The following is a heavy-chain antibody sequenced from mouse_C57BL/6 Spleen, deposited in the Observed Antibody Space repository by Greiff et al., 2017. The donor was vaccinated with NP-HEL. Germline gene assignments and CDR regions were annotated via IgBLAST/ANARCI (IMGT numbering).Heavy chain of an antibody. CDR2: INPSSGYT. J-gene: IGHJ4*01. Sequence: QVQLKQSGAELARPGASVKMSCKASGYTFTSYTMHWVKQRPGQGLEWIGYINPSSGYTKYNQKFKDKATLTAEKSSSTAYMQLSSLTSEDSAVYYCARDITTVVARAYYAMDYWGQGTSVTVSS. D-gene: IGHD1-1*01. CDR3: ARDITTVVARAYYAMDY. CDR1: GYTFTSYT. V-gene: IGHV1-4*01.